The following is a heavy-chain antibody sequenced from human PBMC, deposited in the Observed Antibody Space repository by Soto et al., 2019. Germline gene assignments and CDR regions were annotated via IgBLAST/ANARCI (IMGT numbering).Heavy chain of an antibody. CDR2: IYYSGST. D-gene: IGHD6-19*01. CDR1: GGSISSYY. J-gene: IGHJ4*02. Sequence: PSETLSLTCTVSGGSISSYYWSWIRQPPGKGLEWIGYIYYSGSTNYNPSLKSRVTISVDTSKNQFSLKLSSVTAADTAVYYCARTRAPQYSSGWYFDYWGQGTLVTVSS. CDR3: ARTRAPQYSSGWYFDY. V-gene: IGHV4-59*01.